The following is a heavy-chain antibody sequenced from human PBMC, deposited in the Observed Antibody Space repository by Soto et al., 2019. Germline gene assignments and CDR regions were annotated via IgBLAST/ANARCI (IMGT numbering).Heavy chain of an antibody. CDR2: ITDSGGST. J-gene: IGHJ4*02. CDR1: GFTFSGYA. V-gene: IGHV3-23*01. D-gene: IGHD2-2*01. CDR3: VKGSSARRPYYFDY. Sequence: GGSLRLSCAASGFTFSGYAMSWVRQTPGKGLEWFSAITDSGGSTYYADSVKGRSTISRDNSRNTLYLQMNTLGAEDTAVYYWVKGSSARRPYYFDYWGQGTLVTVSS.